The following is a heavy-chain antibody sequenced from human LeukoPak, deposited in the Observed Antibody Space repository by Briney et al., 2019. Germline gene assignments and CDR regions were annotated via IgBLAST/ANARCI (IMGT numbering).Heavy chain of an antibody. D-gene: IGHD6-19*01. V-gene: IGHV1-2*06. CDR2: INPNSGGT. J-gene: IGHJ5*02. CDR3: ARDHGGSSGWYWFDP. CDR1: GYXFTGYY. Sequence: ASVKVSCKASGYXFTGYYIHWVRQAPGQGHEWLGLINPNSGGTNYAQKFQGRVTMTRETSISTAYMELSRLRSDDTAVYYCARDHGGSSGWYWFDPWGQGTLVTVSS.